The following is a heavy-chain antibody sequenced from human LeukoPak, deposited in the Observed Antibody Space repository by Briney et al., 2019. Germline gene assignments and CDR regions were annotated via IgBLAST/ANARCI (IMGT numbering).Heavy chain of an antibody. D-gene: IGHD4-17*01. Sequence: PSETLSLTCSVSGGSISSSNWWSWVRQPPGKGLEWIGEIYHSGSTNYNPSLKSRVTISVDKSKNQFSLKLSSVTAADTAVYYCARFSYGDYVVPTFDYWGQGTLVTVSS. CDR2: IYHSGST. CDR1: GGSISSSNW. J-gene: IGHJ4*02. CDR3: ARFSYGDYVVPTFDY. V-gene: IGHV4-4*02.